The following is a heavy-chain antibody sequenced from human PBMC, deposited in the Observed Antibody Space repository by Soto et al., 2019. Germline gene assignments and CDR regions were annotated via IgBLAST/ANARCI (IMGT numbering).Heavy chain of an antibody. CDR2: IRSKAYGGTT. CDR1: GFTFGDYA. V-gene: IGHV3-49*04. Sequence: PGGSLRLSCTASGFTFGDYAMSWVRQAPGKGLEWVGFIRSKAYGGTTEYAASVKGRFTISRDDSKSIAYLQMNSLKTEDTAVYYCTRVSEQPYYYYYYGMDVWGQGTTVTVSS. D-gene: IGHD6-13*01. J-gene: IGHJ6*02. CDR3: TRVSEQPYYYYYYGMDV.